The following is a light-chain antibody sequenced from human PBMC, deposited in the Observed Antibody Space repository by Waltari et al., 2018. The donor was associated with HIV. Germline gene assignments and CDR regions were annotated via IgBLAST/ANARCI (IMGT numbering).Light chain of an antibody. CDR3: CSYAGSSYV. CDR1: SRDVGAYNY. V-gene: IGLV2-11*01. J-gene: IGLJ1*01. Sequence: QSALTQPRSVSGPPGQSVTISCTGTSRDVGAYNYVSWYQQHPGKAPKLMIYDVTKRPSVVPDRFSGSKSGNTASLTISGLQAEDEADYYCCSYAGSSYVFGTGTNVTVL. CDR2: DVT.